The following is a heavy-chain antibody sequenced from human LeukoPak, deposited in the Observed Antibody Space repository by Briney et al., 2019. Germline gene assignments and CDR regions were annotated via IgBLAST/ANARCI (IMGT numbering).Heavy chain of an antibody. V-gene: IGHV3-23*01. CDR3: AKDDTLVLRYFDWSSSI. CDR2: ISPSADST. D-gene: IGHD3-9*01. Sequence: GGSLRLSCVASELTFSNFAMSWVRQAPGKGLEWVSAISPSADSTSYADSVKGRFTISRDNSKNTLYLQMNSLRAEDTAVYYCAKDDTLVLRYFDWSSSIWGQGTLVTVSS. CDR1: ELTFSNFA. J-gene: IGHJ4*02.